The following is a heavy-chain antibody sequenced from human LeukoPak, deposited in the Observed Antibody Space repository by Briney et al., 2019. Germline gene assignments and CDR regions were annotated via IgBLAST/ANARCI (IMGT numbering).Heavy chain of an antibody. D-gene: IGHD6-19*01. V-gene: IGHV1-18*01. CDR2: ISAYNGNT. Sequence: ASVKVSCKASGYTFTSYGISWVRQAPGQGLEWMGWISAYNGNTNYAQNLQGRVTMTRDMSTSTVYMELSSLRSEDTAVYYCARDRRIAVANPSYYFDYWGQGTLVTVSS. J-gene: IGHJ4*02. CDR3: ARDRRIAVANPSYYFDY. CDR1: GYTFTSYG.